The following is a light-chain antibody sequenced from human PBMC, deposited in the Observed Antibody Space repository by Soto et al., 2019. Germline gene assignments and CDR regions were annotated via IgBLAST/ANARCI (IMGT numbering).Light chain of an antibody. CDR1: RSDIGSND. J-gene: IGLJ3*02. Sequence: QSVLPQPPSASGTPGQRVTISCSGSRSDIGSNDEYWYRQLPGTAPKLHSYKNNQRPSGVPDRFSGSTSGTSASLAISGLRSEDEAGYYRAAWDGSLSAVMFGGGTKHTVL. CDR2: KNN. CDR3: AAWDGSLSAVM. V-gene: IGLV1-47*01.